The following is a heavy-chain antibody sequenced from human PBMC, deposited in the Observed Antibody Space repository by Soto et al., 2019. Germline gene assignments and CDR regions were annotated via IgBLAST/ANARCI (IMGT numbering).Heavy chain of an antibody. CDR2: ISDSGGNT. D-gene: IGHD1-26*01. V-gene: IGHV3-23*01. CDR1: GFTFSSYA. Sequence: EVRLLESGGGLVQPGGSLRLSCTASGFTFSSYAMTWVRQPPGKGLEWVSAISDSGGNTYYADAVKGRFTISRDNSKSTLYLQMNSLRAEDTAVYYCARESGRQTVNGMDVWGQGTTVTVSS. CDR3: ARESGRQTVNGMDV. J-gene: IGHJ6*02.